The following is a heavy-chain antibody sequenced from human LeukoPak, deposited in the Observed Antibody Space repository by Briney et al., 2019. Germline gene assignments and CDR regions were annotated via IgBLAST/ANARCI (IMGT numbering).Heavy chain of an antibody. J-gene: IGHJ3*02. CDR2: IRSKANSYAT. D-gene: IGHD4-17*01. Sequence: TGGSLRLSCAVSGFTFSGSAMHWVRQASGKGLEWVGRIRSKANSYATAYAASVKGRFTISRDDSKNTAYLQMNSLKTEDTAVYYCTRHISNSVTTNAFDIWGQGTMVTVSS. CDR3: TRHISNSVTTNAFDI. CDR1: GFTFSGSA. V-gene: IGHV3-73*01.